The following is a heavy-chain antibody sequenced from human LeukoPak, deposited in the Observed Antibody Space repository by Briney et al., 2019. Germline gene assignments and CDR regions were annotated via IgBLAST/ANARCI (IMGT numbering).Heavy chain of an antibody. Sequence: SETLSLTCAVSGYSISSGYYWGWIRQPPGKGLEWIGSIYHSGSTYYNPSLKSRVTISVDTSKNQFSLKLSSVTAADTAVYYCARRLYSSSYWYFDLWGQGTLVTVSS. CDR1: GYSISSGYY. J-gene: IGHJ2*01. CDR3: ARRLYSSSYWYFDL. CDR2: IYHSGST. V-gene: IGHV4-38-2*01. D-gene: IGHD6-6*01.